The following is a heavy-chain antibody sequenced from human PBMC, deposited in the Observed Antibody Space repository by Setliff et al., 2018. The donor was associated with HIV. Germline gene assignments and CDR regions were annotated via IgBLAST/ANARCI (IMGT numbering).Heavy chain of an antibody. J-gene: IGHJ6*03. D-gene: IGHD3-22*01. CDR3: ARETYYYDNPQYYYYYMDV. Sequence: PSETLSLTCTVSGGSISSGSYYWSWIRQPAGKGLEWIGRIYTSGSTNYNPSLKSRVTISVDTSKNQFSLKLRSVTAADTAVYYCARETYYYDNPQYYYYYMDVWGKGTTVTVS. CDR1: GGSISSGSYY. V-gene: IGHV4-61*02. CDR2: IYTSGST.